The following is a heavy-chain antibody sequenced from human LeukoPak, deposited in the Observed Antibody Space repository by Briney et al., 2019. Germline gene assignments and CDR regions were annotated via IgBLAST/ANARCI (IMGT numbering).Heavy chain of an antibody. Sequence: GSLRLSCAASEFIFSRFWMSWVRQPPGKGLEWIGNIFYSGSTYYSPSLRSRVTISLDTSRNQFSLKLNSVTAADTAVYYCAKSNGYGLVDIWGQGTMVTVSS. J-gene: IGHJ3*02. D-gene: IGHD3-10*01. CDR3: AKSNGYGLVDI. V-gene: IGHV4-4*02. CDR1: EFIFSRFW. CDR2: IFYSGST.